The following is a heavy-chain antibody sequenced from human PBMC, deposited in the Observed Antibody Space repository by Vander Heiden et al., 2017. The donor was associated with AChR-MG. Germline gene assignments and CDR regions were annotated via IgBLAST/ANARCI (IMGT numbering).Heavy chain of an antibody. J-gene: IGHJ5*02. CDR2: IIPIFGTA. Sequence: QVQLVQSGAEVLKPGSSVKVSCKASAGTFSSYAISCVRQAPGQGLEWMGGIIPIFGTANYAQKFQGRVTITADESTSTAYMELSSLRSEDTAVYYCARDARYTGFDPWGQGTLVTVSS. D-gene: IGHD1-1*01. CDR1: AGTFSSYA. V-gene: IGHV1-69*01. CDR3: ARDARYTGFDP.